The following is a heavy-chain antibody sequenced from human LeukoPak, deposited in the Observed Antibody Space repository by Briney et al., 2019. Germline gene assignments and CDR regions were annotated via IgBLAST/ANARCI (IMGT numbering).Heavy chain of an antibody. CDR1: GYTFTGYY. CDR3: ARAERYYYDSSGYADY. J-gene: IGHJ4*02. CDR2: INPNSGGT. D-gene: IGHD3-22*01. V-gene: IGHV1-2*02. Sequence: GASVKVSCKASGYTFTGYYMHWVRQAPGQGLEWMGWINPNSGGTNYAQKFQGRVTMTRDTSISTAYMELSRLRSDDTAVYYCARAERYYYDSSGYADYWGQGTLVTVSS.